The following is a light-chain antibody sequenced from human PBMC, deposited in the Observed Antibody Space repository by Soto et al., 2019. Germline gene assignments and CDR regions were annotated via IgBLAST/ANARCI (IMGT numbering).Light chain of an antibody. CDR1: HSVNTN. CDR2: GAS. Sequence: EIVMTQSPATLSVSPGDRATISCRASHSVNTNLAWYQQKPGQSPRLLIYGASIRATGIPARFSGSGAGTEFTLTNSSLQSEDSAIYYCQQCVSWPPLTFGGGTKVEI. J-gene: IGKJ4*01. V-gene: IGKV3-15*01. CDR3: QQCVSWPPLT.